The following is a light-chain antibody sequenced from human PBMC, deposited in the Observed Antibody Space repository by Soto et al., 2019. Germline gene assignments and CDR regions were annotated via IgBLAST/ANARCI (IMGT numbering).Light chain of an antibody. CDR1: QSISSY. J-gene: IGKJ1*01. V-gene: IGKV1-39*01. CDR3: QQSYSTPWT. CDR2: AAS. Sequence: DIQMTQSPSPLSASVGDRLAITCRASQSISSYLNWYQQKPGKAPKLLIYAASILQSGVPSRFSGSGSGTDFTLTISNVQPEDFATYFCQQSYSTPWTFGQGTKVDIK.